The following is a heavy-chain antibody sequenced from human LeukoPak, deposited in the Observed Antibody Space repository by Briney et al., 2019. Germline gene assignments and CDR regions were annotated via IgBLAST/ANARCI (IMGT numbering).Heavy chain of an antibody. D-gene: IGHD3-10*01. Sequence: SETLSLTCTVSGGSISSSSYYWSWIRQPPGKGLEWIGEINHSGSTNYNPSLKSRVTISVDTSKNQFSLKLSSVTAADTAVYYCARRYGSGSYYNLGGYYMDVWGKGTTVTISS. V-gene: IGHV4-39*07. J-gene: IGHJ6*03. CDR1: GGSISSSSYY. CDR2: INHSGST. CDR3: ARRYGSGSYYNLGGYYMDV.